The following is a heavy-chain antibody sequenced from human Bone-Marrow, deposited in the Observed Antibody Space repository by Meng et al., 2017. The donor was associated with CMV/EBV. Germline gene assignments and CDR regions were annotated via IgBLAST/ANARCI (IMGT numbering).Heavy chain of an antibody. J-gene: IGHJ4*02. Sequence: ASVKVSCKASGYTFTAYYMHWVRQAPGQGLEWMGWINPNSGGTNYAQKFQGRVTMTRDTSISTAYMELSRLRSDDTAVYYCARVAPQELGSGVCYFDYWGQGTLVTVSS. CDR3: ARVAPQELGSGVCYFDY. CDR1: GYTFTAYY. CDR2: INPNSGGT. D-gene: IGHD7-27*01. V-gene: IGHV1-2*02.